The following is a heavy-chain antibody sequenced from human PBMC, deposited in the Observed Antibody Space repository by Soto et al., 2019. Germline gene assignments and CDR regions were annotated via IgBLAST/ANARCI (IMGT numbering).Heavy chain of an antibody. Sequence: GGSLRLSCAASGFTFSSYSMNWVRQAPGKGLEWVSSISSSSSYIYYADSVKGRFTISRDNAKKSLYLQMNSLRAEDTAVYYCARDIVVVPAAMVGYYGMDVWGQGT. CDR1: GFTFSSYS. CDR2: ISSSSSYI. CDR3: ARDIVVVPAAMVGYYGMDV. J-gene: IGHJ6*02. D-gene: IGHD2-2*01. V-gene: IGHV3-21*01.